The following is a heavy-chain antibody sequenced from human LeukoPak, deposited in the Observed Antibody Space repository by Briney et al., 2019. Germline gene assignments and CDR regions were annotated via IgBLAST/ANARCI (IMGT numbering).Heavy chain of an antibody. Sequence: GGSLRLSCAASGFTFSSYEMNWVRQAPGKGLEWVSSISSSSSHIYYADSVKGRFTISRDNAKNSLYLQMNSLRAEDTAVYYCARAVEPGGYSYWSGMDVWGKGTTVTVSS. CDR3: ARAVEPGGYSYWSGMDV. V-gene: IGHV3-21*01. CDR2: ISSSSSHI. J-gene: IGHJ6*04. D-gene: IGHD5-18*01. CDR1: GFTFSSYE.